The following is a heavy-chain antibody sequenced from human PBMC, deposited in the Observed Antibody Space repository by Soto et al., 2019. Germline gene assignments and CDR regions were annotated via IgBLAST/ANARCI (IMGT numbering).Heavy chain of an antibody. Sequence: SVGVSCKXSGGTFSSYAISWVRQAPGQGLEWMGGIIPIFGTANYAQKFQGRVTITADESTSTAYMELSSLRSEDTALYYCAGGRLDGYNSFDYWGQGTLVTVSS. V-gene: IGHV1-69*13. J-gene: IGHJ4*02. CDR1: GGTFSSYA. CDR3: AGGRLDGYNSFDY. CDR2: IIPIFGTA. D-gene: IGHD5-12*01.